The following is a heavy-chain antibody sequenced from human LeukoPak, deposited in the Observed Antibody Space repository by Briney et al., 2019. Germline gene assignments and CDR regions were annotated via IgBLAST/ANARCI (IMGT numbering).Heavy chain of an antibody. V-gene: IGHV3-11*01. J-gene: IGHJ4*01. Sequence: WGSLRLSCVVSGFGFSDSYMTWIRQTPGKGLEWLAYISGSGSDIYYADSVKGRFTISRDNAKNSLYLQMNSLRPDDTALYYCSTDPRLLIYWGHGTLVTVSS. CDR2: ISGSGSDI. CDR3: STDPRLLIY. CDR1: GFGFSDSY. D-gene: IGHD2-8*01.